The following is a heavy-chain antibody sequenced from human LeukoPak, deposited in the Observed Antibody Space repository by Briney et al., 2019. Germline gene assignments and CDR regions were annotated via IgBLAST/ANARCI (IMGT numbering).Heavy chain of an antibody. J-gene: IGHJ4*02. CDR2: IYYSGST. V-gene: IGHV4-30-4*01. CDR3: ARDRRIAVAVYFDY. Sequence: SQTLSLTCTVSGGSISSGDYYWSWIRQPPGKGLEWIEYIYYSGSTYYNPSLKSRVTISVDTSKNQFSLKLSSVTAADTAVYYCARDRRIAVAVYFDYWGQGTLVTVSS. D-gene: IGHD6-19*01. CDR1: GGSISSGDYY.